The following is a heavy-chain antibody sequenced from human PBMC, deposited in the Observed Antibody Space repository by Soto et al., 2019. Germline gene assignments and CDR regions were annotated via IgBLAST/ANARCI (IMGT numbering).Heavy chain of an antibody. Sequence: QVQLVQSGAEVRKPGSSVKVSCKASGGTFSRHAISWVRQAPGQGLEWMGGIIPIFGTANHAQKFQGRVTSIADESTSTVYMELSSLRSEDTARYYCARGWGYDSNDYYYAYWGQGTLVIVSS. D-gene: IGHD3-22*01. CDR3: ARGWGYDSNDYYYAY. J-gene: IGHJ4*02. CDR1: GGTFSRHA. CDR2: IIPIFGTA. V-gene: IGHV1-69*01.